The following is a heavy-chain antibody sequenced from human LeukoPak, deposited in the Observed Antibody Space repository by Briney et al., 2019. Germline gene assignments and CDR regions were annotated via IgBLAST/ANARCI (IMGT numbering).Heavy chain of an antibody. J-gene: IGHJ4*02. CDR3: ARDDYSNPLSY. CDR2: ISSSSSYI. Sequence: GGSLRLSCAASGFTFSSYSMNSVRQAPGKGLEWLSSISSSSSYIYYADLVKGRFTISRDNAKNSLYLQMNSLRAEDTAVYYCARDDYSNPLSYWGQGTLVTVSS. V-gene: IGHV3-21*01. D-gene: IGHD4-11*01. CDR1: GFTFSSYS.